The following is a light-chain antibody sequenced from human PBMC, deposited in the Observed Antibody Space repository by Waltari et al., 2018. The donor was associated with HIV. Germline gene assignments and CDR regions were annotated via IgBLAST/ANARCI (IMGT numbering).Light chain of an antibody. CDR3: QRANTSPS. Sequence: DFQLTQSPASVSASLGDPFTITFRAIQAFSTWIAWYQQKPGRAHKLLIYSASTLHSGVPSRFSGSGSGPDFTLTITNLQPEDLATYYCQRANTSPSFGGGTKVEIK. CDR1: QAFSTW. V-gene: IGKV1-12*02. J-gene: IGKJ4*01. CDR2: SAS.